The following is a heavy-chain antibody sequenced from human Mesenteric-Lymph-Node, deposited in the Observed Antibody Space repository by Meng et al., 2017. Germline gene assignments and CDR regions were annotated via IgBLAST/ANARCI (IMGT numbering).Heavy chain of an antibody. V-gene: IGHV3-21*01. Sequence: GGPLRLSCAASGFTFSSYSMNWVRQAPGKGLEWVSSISSSSSYIYYADSVKGRFTISRDNAKNSLYLQMNSLRAEDTAVYYCARDGRGYSYGYNYYYGMDVWGQGTTVTVSS. D-gene: IGHD5-18*01. J-gene: IGHJ6*02. CDR1: GFTFSSYS. CDR3: ARDGRGYSYGYNYYYGMDV. CDR2: ISSSSSYI.